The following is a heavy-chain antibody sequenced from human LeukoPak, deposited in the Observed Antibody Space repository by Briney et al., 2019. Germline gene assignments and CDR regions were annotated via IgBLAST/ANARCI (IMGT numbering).Heavy chain of an antibody. CDR2: ISGSGGST. CDR1: GFTFSSYA. Sequence: GGSLRLSCAASGFTFSSYAMSWVRQAPGKGLEWVSAISGSGGSTYYADSVKGRFTISRDNSKNTLYLQMNSLRAEDTAVYYCAKDDGLLYSSSWYYFDYWGQGTLVTVSS. D-gene: IGHD6-13*01. V-gene: IGHV3-23*01. CDR3: AKDDGLLYSSSWYYFDY. J-gene: IGHJ4*02.